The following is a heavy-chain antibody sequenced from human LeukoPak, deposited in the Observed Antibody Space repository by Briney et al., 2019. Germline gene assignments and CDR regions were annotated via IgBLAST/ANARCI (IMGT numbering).Heavy chain of an antibody. CDR1: GGSISSYY. Sequence: PSETLSLTCTVSGGSISSYYWSWLRQPPGKGLEWIGYIYYSGSTNYNPSLKSRVTISEDTSKNQFSLKLSSVTAADTAVYYCARQGPPAAPNWFDPWGQGTLVTVSS. CDR3: ARQGPPAAPNWFDP. J-gene: IGHJ5*02. D-gene: IGHD2-2*01. V-gene: IGHV4-59*08. CDR2: IYYSGST.